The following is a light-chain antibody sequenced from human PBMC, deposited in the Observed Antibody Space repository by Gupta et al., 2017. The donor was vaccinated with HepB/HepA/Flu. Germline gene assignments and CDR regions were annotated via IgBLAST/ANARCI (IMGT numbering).Light chain of an antibody. CDR3: QQNDRTPKT. CDR1: QSISSS. V-gene: IGKV1-39*01. J-gene: IGKJ1*01. CDR2: DAT. Sequence: DIQMTQSPSSLSASVGDRVTITYRASQSISSSLNWYQQRPGKAPKLLIYDATTLQSGVPSRFSGSGSETDFSLSIVSLQPEDFVTYYCQQNDRTPKTFGQGTRVEVK.